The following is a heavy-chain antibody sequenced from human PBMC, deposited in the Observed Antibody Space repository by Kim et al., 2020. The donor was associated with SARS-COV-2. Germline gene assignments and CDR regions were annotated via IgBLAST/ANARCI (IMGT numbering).Heavy chain of an antibody. Sequence: SETLSLTCTVSGYSISSGYYWGWIRQPPGKGLEWIGSIYHSGSTYYNPSLKSRVTISVDTSKNQFSLKLSSVTAADTAVYYCARDGGILLWFGELLKDYYGMDVWGQGTTVTVSS. D-gene: IGHD3-10*01. CDR2: IYHSGST. J-gene: IGHJ6*02. CDR1: GYSISSGYY. CDR3: ARDGGILLWFGELLKDYYGMDV. V-gene: IGHV4-38-2*02.